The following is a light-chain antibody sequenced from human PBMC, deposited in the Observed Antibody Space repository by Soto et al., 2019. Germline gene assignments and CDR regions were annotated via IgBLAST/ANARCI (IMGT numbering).Light chain of an antibody. Sequence: QSALTQPASVSGSPGQSITISCPGTNSDVGGYNYVSWYQQHPGKAPKLMIYDVSNRPSGVSYRFSGSKSGNTASLTISGLQAEDEADYYCSSYTSSSTSLYVFGTGTKVTVL. CDR3: SSYTSSSTSLYV. CDR1: NSDVGGYNY. V-gene: IGLV2-14*01. CDR2: DVS. J-gene: IGLJ1*01.